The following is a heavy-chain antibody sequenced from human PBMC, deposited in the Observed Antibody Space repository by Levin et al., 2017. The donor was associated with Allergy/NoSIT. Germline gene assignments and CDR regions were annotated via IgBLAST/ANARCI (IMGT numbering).Heavy chain of an antibody. V-gene: IGHV4-59*01. D-gene: IGHD3-22*01. J-gene: IGHJ6*02. CDR2: IYYKGNT. Sequence: SETLSLTCTVSGGSIDTYYWIWIRQPPGEGLEWIGYIYYKGNTNYTPSLKSRVSISVDTSRNQFSLKLSSVTASDTAVYYCARWNYYDSGGSRPLDVWGQGTTVTVS. CDR3: ARWNYYDSGGSRPLDV. CDR1: GGSIDTYY.